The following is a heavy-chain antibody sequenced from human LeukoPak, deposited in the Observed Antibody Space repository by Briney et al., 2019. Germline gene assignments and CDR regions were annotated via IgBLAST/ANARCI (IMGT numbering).Heavy chain of an antibody. CDR2: IKKDGSPN. Sequence: GGSLRLSCAASGFTFSSYWMSWVRQASGKGLEWVANIKKDGSPNYYVDSVKGRFTISKDNARNSLYLQMNSLRAEDTAVYYCATEHYGSLAGWGQGTLVTVSS. CDR1: GFTFSSYW. D-gene: IGHD2-15*01. J-gene: IGHJ4*02. V-gene: IGHV3-7*01. CDR3: ATEHYGSLAG.